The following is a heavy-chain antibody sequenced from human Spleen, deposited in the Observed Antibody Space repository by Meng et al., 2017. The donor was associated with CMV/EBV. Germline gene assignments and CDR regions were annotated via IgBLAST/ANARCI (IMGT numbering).Heavy chain of an antibody. J-gene: IGHJ4*02. CDR1: GGSISSYY. CDR3: ARGGGDDILTDPTTYFDY. D-gene: IGHD3-9*01. V-gene: IGHV4-59*01. Sequence: ESLRLSCTVSGGSISSYYWSWIRQPPGKGLEWIGYIYYSGSTNYNPSLKSRVTISVDTSKNQFSLKLSSVTAADTAVYYCARGGGDDILTDPTTYFDYWGQGTLVTVSS. CDR2: IYYSGST.